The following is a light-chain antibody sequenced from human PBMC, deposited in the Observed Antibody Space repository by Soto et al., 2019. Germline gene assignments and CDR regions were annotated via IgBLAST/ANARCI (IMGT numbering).Light chain of an antibody. CDR1: QGIGNS. V-gene: IGKV1-12*01. CDR2: SAS. Sequence: DIQMTQSPSSVSASVGDRVTITCRASQGIGNSVAWYQQKTGKAPNLLIHSASSLQTGVPSRISGGGSGTDFTLTISSLQPEDFATYYCQQADTFPPTFGQGTKVEIK. CDR3: QQADTFPPT. J-gene: IGKJ2*01.